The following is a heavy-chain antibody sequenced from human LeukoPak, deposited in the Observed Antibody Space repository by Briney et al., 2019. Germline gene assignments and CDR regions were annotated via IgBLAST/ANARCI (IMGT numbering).Heavy chain of an antibody. Sequence: PGGSLRLSCAASGFTFSSYGMHWVRQAPGKGLEWVADIWYDGSNKYYADSVEGRFTISRDNSKNTLYLQMNSLRAEDTAVYYCAKEGPDGYDFYFDYWGQGTLVTVSS. CDR1: GFTFSSYG. D-gene: IGHD5-12*01. J-gene: IGHJ4*02. CDR3: AKEGPDGYDFYFDY. V-gene: IGHV3-33*06. CDR2: IWYDGSNK.